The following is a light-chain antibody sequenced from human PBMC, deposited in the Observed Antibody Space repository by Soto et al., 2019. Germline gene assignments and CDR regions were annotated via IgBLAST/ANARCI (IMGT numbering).Light chain of an antibody. J-gene: IGKJ1*01. CDR2: GAS. CDR3: QHLVWT. Sequence: EIVLTQSPGTLSLSPGERATLSCRASQSVSSSYLAWYQQKPGQAPRLLIYGASSRATGIPDRFSGSGSGTDFTLTISRLEPEDFAVYYCQHLVWTFGQGTKVEIK. V-gene: IGKV3-20*01. CDR1: QSVSSSY.